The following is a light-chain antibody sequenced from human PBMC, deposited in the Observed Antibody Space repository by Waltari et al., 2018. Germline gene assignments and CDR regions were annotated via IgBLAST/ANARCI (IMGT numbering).Light chain of an antibody. V-gene: IGLV2-14*03. CDR1: SSDIGPYNY. J-gene: IGLJ2*01. CDR2: DVS. CDR3: NSYLTSTSSVI. Sequence: QSALSQPASVSASPGQSITISCTETSSDIGPYNYVSWYQQHPGKAPKLVIYDVSQRPSWVSNRFSGSKSGNTASLTISGLQAEDEADYYFNSYLTSTSSVIFGGGTKLTVL.